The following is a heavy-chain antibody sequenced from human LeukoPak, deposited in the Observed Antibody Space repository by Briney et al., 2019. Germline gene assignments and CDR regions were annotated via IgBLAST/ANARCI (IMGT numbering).Heavy chain of an antibody. D-gene: IGHD5-18*01. V-gene: IGHV4-59*08. CDR3: ARRGLWVDFDY. CDR2: IHYSGST. CDR1: GGSISSYY. J-gene: IGHJ4*02. Sequence: SETLSFTCTVSGGSISSYYWSWIPPPPGKGLEWIGYIHYSGSTNYNPSLNSRVAISVDTSKNQFSLKLSSVTAADTAVYYCARRGLWVDFDYWGQGTLVTVSS.